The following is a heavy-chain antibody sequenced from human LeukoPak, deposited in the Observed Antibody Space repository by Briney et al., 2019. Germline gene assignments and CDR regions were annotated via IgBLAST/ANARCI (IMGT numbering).Heavy chain of an antibody. CDR3: ANNDILTGYYPTPDY. D-gene: IGHD3-9*01. V-gene: IGHV3-48*01. CDR2: ITNSGNSK. J-gene: IGHJ4*02. Sequence: PGGSLRLSCAASEFTFSSYSMNWVRRAPGKGLEWVSYITNSGNSKSYADSVKGRFTISRDNTKNTLYLQMNSLRAEDTAVYYCANNDILTGYYPTPDYWGQGTLVTVSS. CDR1: EFTFSSYS.